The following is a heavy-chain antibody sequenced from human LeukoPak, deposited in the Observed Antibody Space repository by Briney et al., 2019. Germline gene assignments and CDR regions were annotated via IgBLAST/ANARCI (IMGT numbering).Heavy chain of an antibody. V-gene: IGHV3-48*03. CDR3: AGFSYYYDSSGYLGY. D-gene: IGHD3-22*01. J-gene: IGHJ4*02. Sequence: PGGSLRLSCAASGFTFSSYEMNWVRQAPGKGLEWVSYISSSGSTIYYADSVKGRFTISRDNAKNSLYLQMNSLRAEDTAVYYCAGFSYYYDSSGYLGYWGQGTLVAVSS. CDR1: GFTFSSYE. CDR2: ISSSGSTI.